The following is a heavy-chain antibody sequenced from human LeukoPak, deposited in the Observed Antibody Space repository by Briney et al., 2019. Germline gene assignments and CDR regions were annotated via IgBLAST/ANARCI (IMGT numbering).Heavy chain of an antibody. CDR3: ANHHSSSQYYFDY. CDR2: IIPIFGTA. D-gene: IGHD6-13*01. Sequence: EASVKVSCKASGGTFSRYAISWVRQAPGQGLEWMGGIIPIFGTANYAQKFQGRVTITADESTSTAYMELSSLRAEDTAVYYCANHHSSSQYYFDYWGQGTLVTVSS. CDR1: GGTFSRYA. J-gene: IGHJ4*02. V-gene: IGHV1-69*13.